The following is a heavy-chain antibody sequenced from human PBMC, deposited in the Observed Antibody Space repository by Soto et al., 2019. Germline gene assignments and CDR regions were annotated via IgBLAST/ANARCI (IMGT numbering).Heavy chain of an antibody. J-gene: IGHJ6*02. V-gene: IGHV1-69*13. D-gene: IGHD2-15*01. CDR3: ARGYCSGGSCYPRSGRGDYYYYGMDV. Sequence: GASVKVFCKASGGTCSSYAISWVRQAPGQGREWMGGIIPIFGTANYAQKFQGRATITADESPSTAYMELSSLRSEDTAVYYCARGYCSGGSCYPRSGRGDYYYYGMDVWGQGTTVTVSS. CDR2: IIPIFGTA. CDR1: GGTCSSYA.